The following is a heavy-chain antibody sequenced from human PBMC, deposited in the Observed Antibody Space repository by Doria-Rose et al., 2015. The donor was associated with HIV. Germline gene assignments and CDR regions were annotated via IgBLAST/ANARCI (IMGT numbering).Heavy chain of an antibody. D-gene: IGHD3-3*01. CDR1: GFSFESYA. J-gene: IGHJ6*03. Sequence: VQLVQSGGGLVQPGRSLRLSCVGSGFSFESYAMHWVRLAPGKGLEWVAGISWDSGVKGNADSVEGRFIISRDNAKKSVYLEMRSLRPEDTAFYYCAKAPIIGPKYYFYMDVWGKGTSVTVSS. CDR3: AKAPIIGPKYYFYMDV. CDR2: ISWDSGVK. V-gene: IGHV3-9*01.